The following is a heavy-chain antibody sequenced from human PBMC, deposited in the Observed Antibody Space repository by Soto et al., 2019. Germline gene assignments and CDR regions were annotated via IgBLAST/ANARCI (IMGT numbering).Heavy chain of an antibody. V-gene: IGHV4-30-2*01. Sequence: QLQLQESGSGLVKPSQTLSLTCAVSGGSISSGGYSWSWIRQPPGKGLEWIGYIYHSGSTYYNPSLKSRDTRSVDRSKNQCSLKLSSVTAADTAVYYCARVVLSSEYFDLWGRGTLVTVSS. CDR1: GGSISSGGYS. CDR3: ARVVLSSEYFDL. CDR2: IYHSGST. D-gene: IGHD3-22*01. J-gene: IGHJ2*01.